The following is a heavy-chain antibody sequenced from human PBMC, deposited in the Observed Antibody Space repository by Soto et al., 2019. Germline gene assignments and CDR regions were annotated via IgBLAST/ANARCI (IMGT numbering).Heavy chain of an antibody. Sequence: VGSLRLSCAASGFTFSSYAMHWVRQAPGKGLEWVAVISYDGSNKYYADSVKGRFTISRDNSKNTLYLQMNSLRAEDTAVYYCARAATGGWYNYWGQGTLVTVSS. CDR2: ISYDGSNK. J-gene: IGHJ4*02. CDR1: GFTFSSYA. CDR3: ARAATGGWYNY. D-gene: IGHD6-19*01. V-gene: IGHV3-30-3*01.